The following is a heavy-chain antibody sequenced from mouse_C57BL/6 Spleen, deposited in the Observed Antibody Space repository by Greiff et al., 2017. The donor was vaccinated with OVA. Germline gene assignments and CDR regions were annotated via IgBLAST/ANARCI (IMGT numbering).Heavy chain of an antibody. CDR1: GFTFSDYG. Sequence: DVKLVESGGGLVKPGGSLTLSCAASGFTFSDYGMHWVRQAPEKGLEWVAYISSGSSTIYYADTVKGRFTISRDNAKNTLFLQMTSLRSEDTAMYYCARRRGSSPDYYAMDDWGQGTSVTVSS. CDR3: ARRRGSSPDYYAMDD. D-gene: IGHD1-1*01. CDR2: ISSGSSTI. J-gene: IGHJ4*01. V-gene: IGHV5-17*01.